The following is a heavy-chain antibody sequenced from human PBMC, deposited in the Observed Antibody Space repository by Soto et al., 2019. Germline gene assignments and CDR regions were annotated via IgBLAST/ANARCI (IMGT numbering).Heavy chain of an antibody. CDR1: GDTFNFYS. CDR2: VNPIVSMS. CDR3: ASSYGAGYRALNY. D-gene: IGHD3-10*01. Sequence: QVQLVQSGAEVKRPGSSVKVSCKASGDTFNFYSINWVRQAPGLGLEWMGRVNPIVSMSNYAQKFQGRVKLTADKSTSTAYMELSSLRSEDTAIYDCASSYGAGYRALNYWGQGALVTVSS. V-gene: IGHV1-69*02. J-gene: IGHJ4*02.